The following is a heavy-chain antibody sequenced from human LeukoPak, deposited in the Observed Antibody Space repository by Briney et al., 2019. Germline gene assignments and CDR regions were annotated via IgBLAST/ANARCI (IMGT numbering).Heavy chain of an antibody. CDR2: ISGSANII. J-gene: IGHJ4*02. V-gene: IGHV3-11*04. CDR3: ASEPGSYDFWSGYYH. CDR1: GFTFSDYY. D-gene: IGHD3-3*01. Sequence: GGSLRLSCAASGFTFSDYYMSWIRQAPGKGLEWVSYISGSANIIDYTDSVKGRFTISRDNAKNSLYLQMNSLRAEDTAVYYCASEPGSYDFWSGYYHWGQGTLVTVSS.